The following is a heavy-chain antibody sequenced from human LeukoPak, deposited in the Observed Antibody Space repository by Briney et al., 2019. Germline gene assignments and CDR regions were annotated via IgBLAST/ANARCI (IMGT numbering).Heavy chain of an antibody. CDR1: GFIFSNHG. J-gene: IGHJ4*02. CDR2: ISGSGDST. D-gene: IGHD3-3*01. Sequence: GESLRLSCAASGFIFSNHGMNWVRQAPGKGLEWVSTISGSGDSTYYADSVKGRFTTSRDNSKNTLYLQMNSLRVEDTAVYYCAKGAYYGDWGQGTLVTISS. CDR3: AKGAYYGD. V-gene: IGHV3-23*01.